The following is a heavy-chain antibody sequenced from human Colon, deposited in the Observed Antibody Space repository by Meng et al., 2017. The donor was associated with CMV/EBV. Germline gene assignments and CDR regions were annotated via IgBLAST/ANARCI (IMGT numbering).Heavy chain of an antibody. V-gene: IGHV4-61*01. J-gene: IGHJ6*02. Sequence: GSLRLSCNVSGGSVSSGIHYWNWIRQSPGKGLEWIGNIDYSGSTKYNPSLKSRVTLSIDTSKNQFSLKVSSVTAADTAVYYCARARGYSYGLTYYYYGMDVWGQGTTVTVSS. CDR2: IDYSGST. CDR1: GGSVSSGIHY. CDR3: ARARGYSYGLTYYYYGMDV. D-gene: IGHD5-18*01.